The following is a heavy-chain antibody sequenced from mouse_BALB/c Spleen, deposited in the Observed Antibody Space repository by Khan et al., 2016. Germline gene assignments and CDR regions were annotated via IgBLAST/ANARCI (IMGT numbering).Heavy chain of an antibody. Sequence: EVELVESGGGLVKPGGSLKLSCAASGFTFSDYYMYWVRQTPAKRLEWVATISDGGSYTYYPASVKGRFTISRDNATNNLYLQMSSLKSEDTAMYYCAREGLRRGFAYWGQGTLVTVSA. V-gene: IGHV5-4*02. J-gene: IGHJ3*01. CDR1: GFTFSDYY. CDR2: ISDGGSYT. D-gene: IGHD2-4*01. CDR3: AREGLRRGFAY.